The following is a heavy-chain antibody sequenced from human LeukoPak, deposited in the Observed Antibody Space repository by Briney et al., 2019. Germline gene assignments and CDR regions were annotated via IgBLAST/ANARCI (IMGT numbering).Heavy chain of an antibody. CDR3: TKDRSSSARED. Sequence: GASVKVSCKTSGFRFTRYGISWVRQAPGQGLEWVGWISGYNGNTNYAQKFRGRLTMTTDTSTTTAYMELRSLSSDDTAVYYCTKDRSSSAREDWGQGTLVTVSS. V-gene: IGHV1-18*01. J-gene: IGHJ4*02. D-gene: IGHD6-13*01. CDR2: ISGYNGNT. CDR1: GFRFTRYG.